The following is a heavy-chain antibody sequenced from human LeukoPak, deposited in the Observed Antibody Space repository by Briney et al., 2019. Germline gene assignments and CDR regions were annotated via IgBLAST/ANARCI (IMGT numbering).Heavy chain of an antibody. CDR3: ARGQQSGSYFYYGSDV. Sequence: GGSLRLSCAASGFTFSSYAMSWVRQAPGKGLVWVSRINSDGSSTSYADSVKGRFTISRDNAKNTLYLLMNSLRAEDTAVYYCARGQQSGSYFYYGSDVWGQGTTVTVSS. V-gene: IGHV3-74*01. CDR2: INSDGSST. J-gene: IGHJ6*02. CDR1: GFTFSSYA. D-gene: IGHD1-26*01.